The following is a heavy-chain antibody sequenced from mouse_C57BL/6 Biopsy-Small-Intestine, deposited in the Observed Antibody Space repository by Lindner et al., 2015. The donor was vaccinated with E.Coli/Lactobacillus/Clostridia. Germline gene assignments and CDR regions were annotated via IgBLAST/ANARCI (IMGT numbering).Heavy chain of an antibody. J-gene: IGHJ2*01. V-gene: IGHV1-9*01. Sequence: VQLQESGAELMKPGASVKLSCKATGYTFTGYWIEWVKQRPGHGLEWIGGILPGSGSTNYNEKFKGKATLTADKSSSTAYMELRSLTSEDSAVYFCARRGISGYVYFDYWGQGTTLTVSS. CDR2: ILPGSGST. D-gene: IGHD3-2*02. CDR3: ARRGISGYVYFDY. CDR1: GYTFTGYW.